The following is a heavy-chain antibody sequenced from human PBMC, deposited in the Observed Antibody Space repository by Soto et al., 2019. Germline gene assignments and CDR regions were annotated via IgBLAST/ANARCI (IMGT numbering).Heavy chain of an antibody. D-gene: IGHD3-22*01. CDR2: TYYRSTWSY. CDR1: GDSVSTNSAT. CDR3: VREDSFRDSSAP. J-gene: IGHJ5*02. Sequence: PSQTLSLTCAISGDSVSTNSATWDWIRQSPSRGLEWLGRTYYRSTWSYDYAESVKGRFTISRDDSKKTLYLEMNSLRVDDTGVYYCVREDSFRDSSAPWGQGTLVTVSS. V-gene: IGHV6-1*01.